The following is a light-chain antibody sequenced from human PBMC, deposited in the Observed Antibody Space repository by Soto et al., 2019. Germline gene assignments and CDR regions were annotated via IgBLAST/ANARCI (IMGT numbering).Light chain of an antibody. Sequence: QSVLTQPPSVSGAPGQRVTISCTGSSSNIGAHYDVHWYQHLPGTAPKLLIYGNSNRPSGVPDRFSGSRSGTSASLAITGLQAEDEADYYCQSYDRSLSGYVFGTGTKVIVL. CDR2: GNS. CDR1: SSNIGAHYD. CDR3: QSYDRSLSGYV. V-gene: IGLV1-40*01. J-gene: IGLJ1*01.